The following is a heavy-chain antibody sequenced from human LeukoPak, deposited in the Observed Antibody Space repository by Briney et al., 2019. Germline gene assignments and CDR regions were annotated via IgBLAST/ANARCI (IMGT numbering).Heavy chain of an antibody. Sequence: GGSLRLSCAPSGFTFSDHYIDWVRQAPREGGEWVGRTRNKTKGYTTDYRASVKGRFPISRNGSTNSVYLQMNSLKTEDTDVYFCARAAPHDYWGQGTLVTVSS. D-gene: IGHD6-25*01. CDR3: ARAAPHDY. CDR1: GFTFSDHY. CDR2: TRNKTKGYTT. V-gene: IGHV3-72*01. J-gene: IGHJ4*02.